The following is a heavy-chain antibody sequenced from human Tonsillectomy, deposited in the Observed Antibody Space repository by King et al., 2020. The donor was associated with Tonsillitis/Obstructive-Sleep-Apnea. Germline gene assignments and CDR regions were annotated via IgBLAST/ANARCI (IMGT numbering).Heavy chain of an antibody. V-gene: IGHV3-21*01. CDR3: ARGDIVIVPSAIGD. CDR1: GFTFSSFS. CDR2: ISSISFYI. Sequence: VQLVESGGGLVKPGGSLRLSCAASGFTFSSFSMKWVRPAPGKGLEWPSSISSISFYIYYGESVKGRFTTSRDNAKNSLYLQMNSLRAEDTAVYYCARGDIVIVPSAIGDWGQGTLVTVSS. J-gene: IGHJ4*02. D-gene: IGHD2-2*02.